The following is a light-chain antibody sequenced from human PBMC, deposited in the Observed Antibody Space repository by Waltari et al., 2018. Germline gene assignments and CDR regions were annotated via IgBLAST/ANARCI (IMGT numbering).Light chain of an antibody. Sequence: VLTQSPGTLSLSPGERATLSCRASQSLTKRYLAWYQQKPGQAPRLFIYGASSRAAGIPDRFSGSGSGTDYTLTISRLEPEDFAVYYCQQYGTSVMYTFGQGTKLEIK. CDR1: QSLTKRY. J-gene: IGKJ2*01. CDR2: GAS. V-gene: IGKV3-20*01. CDR3: QQYGTSVMYT.